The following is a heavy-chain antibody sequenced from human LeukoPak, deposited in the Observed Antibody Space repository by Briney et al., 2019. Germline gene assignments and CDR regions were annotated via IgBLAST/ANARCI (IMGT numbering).Heavy chain of an antibody. CDR1: GYTFIKFW. D-gene: IGHD1-14*01. CDR2: IDLRTGDA. V-gene: IGHV1-2*02. Sequence: ASVKVSCKASGYTFIKFWIHWVRQAPGQGLEWMGWIDLRTGDATSAQTFQGRVTMTRDTSITSAYMELSGLTSDDTAVYYCARDNPHQRFDYWGQGTLVTVSS. CDR3: ARDNPHQRFDY. J-gene: IGHJ4*02.